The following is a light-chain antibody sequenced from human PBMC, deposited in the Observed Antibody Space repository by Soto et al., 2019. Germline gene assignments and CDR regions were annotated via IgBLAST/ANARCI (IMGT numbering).Light chain of an antibody. CDR2: WAS. Sequence: EILVTQSPDSLAVSLGERATINCKSSQSVLYSSNNKNYLAWYQQKPRQPPKLLIYWASTRESGVPDRFSGSGSGTDFTLTISSLQAEDVAVYYCQQYYNTPLTFGGGTKVDIK. J-gene: IGKJ4*01. CDR3: QQYYNTPLT. V-gene: IGKV4-1*01. CDR1: QSVLYSSNNKNY.